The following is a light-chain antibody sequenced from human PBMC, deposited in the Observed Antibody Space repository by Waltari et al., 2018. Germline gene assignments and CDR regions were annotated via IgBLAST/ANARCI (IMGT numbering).Light chain of an antibody. J-gene: IGKJ4*01. Sequence: EAVLTQSPGPLSLSPGERATLSCRASQSVSSSYLAWSQQKPGQAPRLLIYDASSRATGIPDRFSGGGAGADFTLTISRLEPEDFAVYYCQQYGSSSLTFGGGTKVEIK. CDR1: QSVSSSY. CDR2: DAS. V-gene: IGKV3-20*01. CDR3: QQYGSSSLT.